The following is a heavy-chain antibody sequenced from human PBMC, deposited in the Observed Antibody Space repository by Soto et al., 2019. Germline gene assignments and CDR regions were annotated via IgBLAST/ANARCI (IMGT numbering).Heavy chain of an antibody. Sequence: LSLTCTVSGGSVSSGDSYWAWIRQPPGKGLEFLGNIYNSVNTHYSPSLKSRISISVDTSKNQFSLSLTSVTAADTAVYYCARGWNSNPSQYQWFDPWGQGTLVTVSS. J-gene: IGHJ5*02. D-gene: IGHD1-7*01. CDR2: IYNSVNT. CDR3: ARGWNSNPSQYQWFDP. CDR1: GGSVSSGDSY. V-gene: IGHV4-30-4*01.